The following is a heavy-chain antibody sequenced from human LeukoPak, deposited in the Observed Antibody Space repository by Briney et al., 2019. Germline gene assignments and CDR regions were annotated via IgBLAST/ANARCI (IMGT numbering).Heavy chain of an antibody. D-gene: IGHD2-2*01. CDR3: AKDQKYFAVVPLDAFDI. V-gene: IGHV3-23*01. CDR2: ISGSGGST. Sequence: GGSLRLSCAASGFTFSAYAMSWVRQAPGKGLEWVSAISGSGGSTYYADSVKGRFTISRDNSKNTLYLQMNSLRAEDTAVYYCAKDQKYFAVVPLDAFDIWGQGTMVTVSS. J-gene: IGHJ3*02. CDR1: GFTFSAYA.